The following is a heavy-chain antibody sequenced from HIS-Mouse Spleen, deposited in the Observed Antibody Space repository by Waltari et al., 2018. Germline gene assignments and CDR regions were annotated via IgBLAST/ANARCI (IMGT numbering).Heavy chain of an antibody. CDR3: ARVYYDFWSGYYY. CDR1: GYTFTSYY. Sequence: QVQLVQSGAEVKKPGASVTVSCKASGYTFTSYYIHWVGQATGQGLEWMGWMNPNSGNTGYAQKFQGRVTMTRNTSISTAYMELSSLRSEDTAVYYCARVYYDFWSGYYYWGQGTLVTVSS. V-gene: IGHV1-8*01. CDR2: MNPNSGNT. J-gene: IGHJ4*02. D-gene: IGHD3-3*01.